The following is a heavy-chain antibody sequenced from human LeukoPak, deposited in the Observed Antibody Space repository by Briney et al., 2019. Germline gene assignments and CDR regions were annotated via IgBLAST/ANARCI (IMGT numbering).Heavy chain of an antibody. J-gene: IGHJ4*02. Sequence: PSETLSLTCTVSGASISSYYWSWIRQPPGKGLEWIGYLYYSGSTNYNPSLKSRVTISVDTSKNQFSLELSSVTAADTAVYTCARGGRYCSGGRCYETWGQGTLVTVSS. CDR2: LYYSGST. CDR3: ARGGRYCSGGRCYET. CDR1: GASISSYY. V-gene: IGHV4-59*01. D-gene: IGHD2-15*01.